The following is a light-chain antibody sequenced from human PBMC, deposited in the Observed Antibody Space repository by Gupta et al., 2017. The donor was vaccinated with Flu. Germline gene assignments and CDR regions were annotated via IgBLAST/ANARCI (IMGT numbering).Light chain of an antibody. Sequence: IVMTQSPATLSVSPGDRATLSCRASQSVGRNLAWYQQKPGQAPRLLIYGASTGATGLPAKFSGSGSGTEFTLTISSLQSEDFAVYYCQHYNNWPRTFGGGTKVEIK. J-gene: IGKJ4*01. CDR2: GAS. CDR1: QSVGRN. V-gene: IGKV3-15*01. CDR3: QHYNNWPRT.